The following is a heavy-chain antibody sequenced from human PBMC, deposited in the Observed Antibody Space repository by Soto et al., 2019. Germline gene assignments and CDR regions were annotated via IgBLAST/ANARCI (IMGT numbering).Heavy chain of an antibody. Sequence: SETLSLTCTVSGGSISSYYWSWIRQPPGKGLKWIGYIYYSGSTNYNPSLKSRVTISVDTSKNQFSLKLSSVTAADTAVYYCARGRFLEWSDYYLAVCGKGTTVTVSS. V-gene: IGHV4-59*01. CDR2: IYYSGST. CDR3: ARGRFLEWSDYYLAV. J-gene: IGHJ6*03. D-gene: IGHD3-3*01. CDR1: GGSISSYY.